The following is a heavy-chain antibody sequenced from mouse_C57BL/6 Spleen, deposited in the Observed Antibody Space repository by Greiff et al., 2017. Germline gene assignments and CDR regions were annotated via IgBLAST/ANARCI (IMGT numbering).Heavy chain of an antibody. CDR1: GFTFSDYG. CDR3: AAVRYYYAMDY. J-gene: IGHJ4*01. CDR2: ISSGSSTI. Sequence: EVQGVESGGGLVKPGGSLKLSCAASGFTFSDYGMHWVRQAPEKGLEWVAYISSGSSTIYYADTVKGRFTISRDNARNTLFLQMTSLRSEDTAMYYCAAVRYYYAMDYWGQGTSVTVSS. V-gene: IGHV5-17*01.